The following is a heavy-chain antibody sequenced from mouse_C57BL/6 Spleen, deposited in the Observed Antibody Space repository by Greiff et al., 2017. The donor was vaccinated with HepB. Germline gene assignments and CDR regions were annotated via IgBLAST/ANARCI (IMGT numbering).Heavy chain of an antibody. CDR1: GFSFNTYA. V-gene: IGHV10-1*01. D-gene: IGHD3-2*02. J-gene: IGHJ3*01. CDR3: VRLDSSGSFAY. CDR2: IRSKSNNYAT. Sequence: EVQLVESGGGLVQPKGSLKLSCAASGFSFNTYAMNWVRQAPGKGLEWVARIRSKSNNYATYYADSVKDRFTISRDDSESMLYLQMNNLKTEDTAMYYWVRLDSSGSFAYWGQGTLVTVSA.